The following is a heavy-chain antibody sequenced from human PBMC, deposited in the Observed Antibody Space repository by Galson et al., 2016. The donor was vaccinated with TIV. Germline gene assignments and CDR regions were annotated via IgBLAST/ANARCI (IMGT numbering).Heavy chain of an antibody. CDR1: GFTFSSYD. CDR2: IWYDGNDK. J-gene: IGHJ6*02. Sequence: SLRLSCAASGFTFSSYDMHWVRQAPGKGLQWVAVIWYDGNDKYYADSVKGRFTISRDNSKNTLYLQMNSLRVEGTAVYYCARDRKYYDILTAGNSYYGMDVWGQGTTVTVSS. V-gene: IGHV3-33*01. CDR3: ARDRKYYDILTAGNSYYGMDV. D-gene: IGHD3-9*01.